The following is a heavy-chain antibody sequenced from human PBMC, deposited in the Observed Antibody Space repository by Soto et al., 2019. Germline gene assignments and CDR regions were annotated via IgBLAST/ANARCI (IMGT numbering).Heavy chain of an antibody. CDR3: VRDDIGVGIDY. CDR2: ISYDGSNK. Sequence: HPGGSLRLSCAASGFTFSSYAMHWVRQAPGKGLEWVAVISYDGSNKYYADSVKGRFTISRDNAKNTVYLQMNSLRAEDTAVYYCVRDDIGVGIDYWGLGTLVTVSS. V-gene: IGHV3-30-3*01. CDR1: GFTFSSYA. D-gene: IGHD1-26*01. J-gene: IGHJ4*02.